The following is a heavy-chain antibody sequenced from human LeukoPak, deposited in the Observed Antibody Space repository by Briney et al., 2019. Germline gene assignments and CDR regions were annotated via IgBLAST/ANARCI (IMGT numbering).Heavy chain of an antibody. CDR3: ARVLTRTDSGYDDLNGMDV. J-gene: IGHJ6*02. V-gene: IGHV1-46*01. CDR2: INPSGGST. CDR1: GYTFTSYY. Sequence: ASVKVSCKASGYTFTSYYMHWVRQAPGQGLEWMGIINPSGGSTSYAQKFQGRVTMTRDTSTSTVYMELSSLRSEDTAVYYCARVLTRTDSGYDDLNGMDVWGQGTTVTVSS. D-gene: IGHD5-12*01.